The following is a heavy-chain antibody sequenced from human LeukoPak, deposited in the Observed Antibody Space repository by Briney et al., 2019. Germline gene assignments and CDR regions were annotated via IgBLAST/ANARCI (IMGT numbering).Heavy chain of an antibody. CDR2: IYYSGST. CDR1: GGSFSSYY. V-gene: IGHV4-59*01. Sequence: SETLSLTCAVYGGSFSSYYWSWIRQPPGKGLEWIGYIYYSGSTNYNPSLKSRVTISVDTSKNQLSLKLSSVTAADTAVYYCARGPPYYYDSSGYYFDYWGQGTLVTVSS. CDR3: ARGPPYYYDSSGYYFDY. D-gene: IGHD3-22*01. J-gene: IGHJ4*02.